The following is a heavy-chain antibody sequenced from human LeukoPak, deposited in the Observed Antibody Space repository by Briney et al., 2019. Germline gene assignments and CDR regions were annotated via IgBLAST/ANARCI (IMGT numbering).Heavy chain of an antibody. CDR2: ITSGSSYI. V-gene: IGHV3-21*01. D-gene: IGHD1-26*01. CDR3: ARDPYSGSYGNYYYYFMDV. J-gene: IGHJ6*03. Sequence: GGSLRLSCAASGFTFSRYSMNWVRQAPGKGLEWVSSITSGSSYIYYADSVKGRFTISRDNAKNSLYLQMNSLRAEDTAVYYCARDPYSGSYGNYYYYFMDVWGKGTTVTISS. CDR1: GFTFSRYS.